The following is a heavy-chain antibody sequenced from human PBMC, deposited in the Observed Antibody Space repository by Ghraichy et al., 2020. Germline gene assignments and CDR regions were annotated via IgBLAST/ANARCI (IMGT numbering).Heavy chain of an antibody. J-gene: IGHJ3*02. V-gene: IGHV3-72*01. CDR2: TRNKADSYTT. Sequence: GGSLRLSCATSGFTFSDHYLDWVRQAPGKGLEWVGRTRNKADSYTTEYAASVSGRFTVSRDASKNSMYLQMNSLKTEDTAVYYCALARDYAFDIWGQGTMVTVSS. CDR3: ALARDYAFDI. D-gene: IGHD2-21*02. CDR1: GFTFSDHY.